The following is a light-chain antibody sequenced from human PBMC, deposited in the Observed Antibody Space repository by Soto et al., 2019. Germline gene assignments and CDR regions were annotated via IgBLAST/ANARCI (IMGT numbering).Light chain of an antibody. CDR2: KAS. CDR3: QQYIKWPIT. J-gene: IGKJ5*01. Sequence: IWMTQSPSLLSASTGDRVTITCRASQGIRNDLGWYQQKPGKAPKLLIYKASTLKSGVPSRFSGSGSGTEFTLTVSSLQSEDFAVYYCQQYIKWPITFGQGTRLEIK. CDR1: QGIRND. V-gene: IGKV1-17*01.